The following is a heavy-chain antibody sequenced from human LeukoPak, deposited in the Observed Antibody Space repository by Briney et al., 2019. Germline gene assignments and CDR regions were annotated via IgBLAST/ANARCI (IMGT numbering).Heavy chain of an antibody. CDR1: GYTFTSYG. V-gene: IGHV1-18*01. Sequence: AASVKDSCKASGYTFTSYGINWVRQAPGQGLEWMGWISTYNGNTFYAQKLQGRVTMTTDTSTSTAYMELRSLRSDDTAVYYCARDRSLYCTSTSCYAGGGFDPWGQGTLVTVSS. CDR3: ARDRSLYCTSTSCYAGGGFDP. J-gene: IGHJ5*02. D-gene: IGHD2-2*01. CDR2: ISTYNGNT.